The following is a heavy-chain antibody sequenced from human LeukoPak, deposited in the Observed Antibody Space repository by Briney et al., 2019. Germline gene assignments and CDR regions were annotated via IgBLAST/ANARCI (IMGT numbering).Heavy chain of an antibody. Sequence: TSQTLSLTCTVSGGSISSGDYYWSWIRQPPGKGLEWIGYIYYSGSTYYNPSLKSRVTISVDTSKNQFSLKLSSVTAADTAVYYCARAGGFFSPFGYWGQGTLVTVSS. D-gene: IGHD3-16*01. CDR2: IYYSGST. CDR1: GGSISSGDYY. CDR3: ARAGGFFSPFGY. J-gene: IGHJ4*02. V-gene: IGHV4-30-4*01.